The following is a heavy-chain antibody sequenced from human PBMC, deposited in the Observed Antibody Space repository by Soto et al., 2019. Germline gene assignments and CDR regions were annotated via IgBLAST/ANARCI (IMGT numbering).Heavy chain of an antibody. CDR3: ARDATVTHYYYGMDV. CDR1: GGSISSGGYY. J-gene: IGHJ6*02. D-gene: IGHD4-17*01. CDR2: IYYSGST. Sequence: QVQLQESGPGLVKPSQTLSLTCTDSGGSISSGGYYWSWIRQHPGKGLEWIGYIYYSGSTYYNPSLKSRVTISVDTSKNQFSLKLSSVTAADTAVYYCARDATVTHYYYGMDVWGQGTKVTVSS. V-gene: IGHV4-31*03.